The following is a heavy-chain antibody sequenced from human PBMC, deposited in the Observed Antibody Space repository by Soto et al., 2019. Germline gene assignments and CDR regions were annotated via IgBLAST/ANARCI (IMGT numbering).Heavy chain of an antibody. V-gene: IGHV3-33*01. CDR2: IWYDGSEK. D-gene: IGHD2-2*02. CDR1: GFTFSTYG. J-gene: IGHJ5*02. Sequence: GGSLRLSCAASGFTFSTYGMHWVRQAPGKGLEWVAVIWYDGSEKYYADSVKGRFTISRDNSMNTVYLQMNSLRAEDTAVYYCSRDYGKYCTRARCYKTANRFDPWGQGTLVTVYS. CDR3: SRDYGKYCTRARCYKTANRFDP.